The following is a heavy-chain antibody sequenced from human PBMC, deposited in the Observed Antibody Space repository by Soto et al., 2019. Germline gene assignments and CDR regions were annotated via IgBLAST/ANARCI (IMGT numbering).Heavy chain of an antibody. CDR3: ASDYNQYYYGMDV. D-gene: IGHD1-26*01. V-gene: IGHV3-9*01. J-gene: IGHJ6*02. Sequence: GGSLRLSCAACGFTFDDYAMHWVRQAPGKGLEWVSGISWNSGSIGYADSVKGRFTISRDNAKNSLYLQMNSLRAEDTVVYYCASDYNQYYYGMDVWGQGTTVTVSS. CDR1: GFTFDDYA. CDR2: ISWNSGSI.